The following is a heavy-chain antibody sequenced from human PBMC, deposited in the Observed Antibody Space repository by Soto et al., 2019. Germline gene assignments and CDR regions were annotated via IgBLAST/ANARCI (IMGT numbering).Heavy chain of an antibody. CDR3: ARDRNPFSSSPYDVFDY. CDR1: GFTFSSYA. CDR2: ISYDGSNK. V-gene: IGHV3-30-3*01. J-gene: IGHJ4*02. Sequence: GGSLRLSCAASGFTFSSYAMHWVRQAPGKGLEWVAVISYDGSNKYYADSVKGRFTISRDNSKNTLYLQMNSLRAEDTAVYYGARDRNPFSSSPYDVFDYWGQGTLVTVSS. D-gene: IGHD6-13*01.